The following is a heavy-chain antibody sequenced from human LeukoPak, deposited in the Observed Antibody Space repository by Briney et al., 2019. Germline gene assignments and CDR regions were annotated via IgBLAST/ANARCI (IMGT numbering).Heavy chain of an antibody. CDR1: GFTFTIYW. V-gene: IGHV3-74*01. CDR3: ARARRYCSIGVCYFYYGMDV. CDR2: INSDGSST. D-gene: IGHD2-8*01. J-gene: IGHJ6*02. Sequence: PGGSLRLSCAASGFTFTIYWMHWVRQAPGKGLVWVSRINSDGSSTSYADHVKGRFTISRDNAKNTLYLQMNSLRAGDTAVYYCARARRYCSIGVCYFYYGMDVWGQGTTVTVPS.